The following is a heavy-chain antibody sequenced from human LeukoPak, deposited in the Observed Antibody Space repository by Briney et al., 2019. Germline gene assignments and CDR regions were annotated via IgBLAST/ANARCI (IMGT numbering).Heavy chain of an antibody. CDR3: AKDSVGGQNWFDP. Sequence: GGSLRLSCAASGFTFSSFAMHWVRQPSGKGLEWVAFIRYDGSHQYYADSVKGRVTISRDNSKNTLYLQMNSLRPEDTAVYYCAKDSVGGQNWFDPWGQGTLVTVSP. CDR1: GFTFSSFA. CDR2: IRYDGSHQ. J-gene: IGHJ5*02. V-gene: IGHV3-30*02. D-gene: IGHD2-15*01.